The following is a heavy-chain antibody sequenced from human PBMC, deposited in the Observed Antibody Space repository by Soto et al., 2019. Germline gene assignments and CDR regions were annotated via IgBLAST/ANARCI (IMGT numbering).Heavy chain of an antibody. CDR1: GYTFTSYD. Sequence: ASVKVSCKASGYTFTSYDINWVRQATGQGLEWMGWMNPNSGNTGYAQKFQGRVSLTRDTVATTVYMELTSLTSEDTGFYYCARDQSGVGWYVDWFDPWGQGTLVTVSS. CDR3: ARDQSGVGWYVDWFDP. D-gene: IGHD6-19*01. CDR2: MNPNSGNT. V-gene: IGHV1-8*01. J-gene: IGHJ5*02.